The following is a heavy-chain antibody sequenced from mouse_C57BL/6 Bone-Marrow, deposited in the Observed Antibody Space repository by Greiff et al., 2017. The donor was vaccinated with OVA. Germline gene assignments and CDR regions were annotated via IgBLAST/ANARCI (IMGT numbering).Heavy chain of an antibody. D-gene: IGHD1-1*01. Sequence: VQLQQSGPELVKPGASVKISCKASGYTFTDYYMNWVKQSHGKSLEWIGDINPNNGGTSYNQKFKGKATLTVDKSSSTAYMELRSLTSEDSAVYYCAGSTVVVDYWGQGTTLTVSS. CDR2: INPNNGGT. J-gene: IGHJ2*01. CDR3: AGSTVVVDY. CDR1: GYTFTDYY. V-gene: IGHV1-26*01.